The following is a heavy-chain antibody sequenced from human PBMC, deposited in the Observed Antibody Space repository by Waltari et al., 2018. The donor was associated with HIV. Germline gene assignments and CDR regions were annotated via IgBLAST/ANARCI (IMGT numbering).Heavy chain of an antibody. V-gene: IGHV4-31*01. J-gene: IGHJ4*02. D-gene: IGHD6-13*01. CDR3: ARAWGSTAAGNPYYFDS. CDR2: IYYSGGT. CDR1: GGSINRGGYY. Sequence: QVQLQESGPGLVKPSQTLSLTCTVSGGSINRGGYYWPWIRQHPGKSLEWIGYIYYSGGTYYNPSLKSLVTISVDTSKDQFSLKLSSVTDADTAVYYCARAWGSTAAGNPYYFDSWGQGTLVTVSS.